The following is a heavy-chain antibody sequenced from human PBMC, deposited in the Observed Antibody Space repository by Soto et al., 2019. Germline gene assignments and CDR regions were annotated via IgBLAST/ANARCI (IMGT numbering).Heavy chain of an antibody. V-gene: IGHV4-39*01. CDR1: GGSIKGTGYF. CDR3: ARHGTFWGDTPRWVDP. J-gene: IGHJ5*02. CDR2: LYDNENDRN. Sequence: PSETLSLTCTVSGGSIKGTGYFWAWIRQSPGKGLEWIASLYDNENDRNYYNPSLKSRVTISADTSKNQLSLRLTLVTAADTAVYFCARHGTFWGDTPRWVDPWGQGTLVTVSS. D-gene: IGHD2-21*01.